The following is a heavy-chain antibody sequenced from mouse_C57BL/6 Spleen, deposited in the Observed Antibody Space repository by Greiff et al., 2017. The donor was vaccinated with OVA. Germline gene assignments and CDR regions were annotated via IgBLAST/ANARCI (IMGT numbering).Heavy chain of an antibody. CDR3: ARHSNYDYAMDY. J-gene: IGHJ4*01. CDR1: GYTFTDYN. D-gene: IGHD2-5*01. CDR2: INPNNGGT. Sequence: VQLKESGPELVKPGASVKIPCKVSGYTFTDYNMDWVKQSHGKSLEWIGDINPNNGGTIYNQKFKGKATLTVDKSSSTAYMELRSLTSEDTAVYYCARHSNYDYAMDYWGQGTSVTVSS. V-gene: IGHV1-18*01.